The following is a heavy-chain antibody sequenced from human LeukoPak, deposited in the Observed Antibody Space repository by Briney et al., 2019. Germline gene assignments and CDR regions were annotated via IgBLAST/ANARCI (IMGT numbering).Heavy chain of an antibody. CDR3: ARGRRVAATRGYYYYYYYMDV. CDR2: IYYSGST. V-gene: IGHV4-59*12. D-gene: IGHD2-15*01. Sequence: SETLSLTCTVSGGSISSYYWSWIRQPPGKGLEWIGYIYYSGSTNYNPSLKSRVTISVDTSKNQFSLKLSSVTAADTAVYYCARGRRVAATRGYYYYYYYMDVWGKGTTVTVSS. J-gene: IGHJ6*03. CDR1: GGSISSYY.